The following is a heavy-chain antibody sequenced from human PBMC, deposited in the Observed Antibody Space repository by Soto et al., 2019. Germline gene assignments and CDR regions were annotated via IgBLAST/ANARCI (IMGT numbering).Heavy chain of an antibody. V-gene: IGHV3-11*01. D-gene: IGHD3-16*02. Sequence: KPGGSLRLSCAASGFTFSDYYMSWIRQAPGKGLEWVAYINSSGSTIYYADSVKGRFTISRDNAKNSLYLQMNSLRAEDTAVYYCAVYDYVWGSYRHDAFDIWGQGTMVTVSS. J-gene: IGHJ3*02. CDR3: AVYDYVWGSYRHDAFDI. CDR1: GFTFSDYY. CDR2: INSSGSTI.